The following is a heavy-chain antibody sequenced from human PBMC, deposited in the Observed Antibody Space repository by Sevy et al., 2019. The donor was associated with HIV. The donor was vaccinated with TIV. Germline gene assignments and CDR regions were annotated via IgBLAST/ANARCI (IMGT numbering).Heavy chain of an antibody. CDR1: GFTFSTYA. V-gene: IGHV3-23*01. CDR3: ATSQQQLDPYYQYYYMDV. D-gene: IGHD6-13*01. Sequence: GGSLRLSCAASGFTFSTYAMTWVRQAPGKGLEWVSGISGSGGSTYYADSVRGRFTISRDNSKNTLYLQMNSLRAEDTAVYYCATSQQQLDPYYQYYYMDVWGKGTTVTVSS. CDR2: ISGSGGST. J-gene: IGHJ6*03.